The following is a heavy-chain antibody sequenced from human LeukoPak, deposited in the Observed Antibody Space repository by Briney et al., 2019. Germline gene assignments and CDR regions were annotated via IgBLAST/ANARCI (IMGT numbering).Heavy chain of an antibody. J-gene: IGHJ6*02. CDR1: GGTFSSYA. V-gene: IGHV1-69*04. CDR2: IIPILGIV. D-gene: IGHD4-17*01. CDR3: ASPISYGDYYYGMDV. Sequence: SVKVSCKASGGTFSSYAISWVRQAPGQGLEWMGRIIPILGIVNYAQKFQGRVTITADKSTSTAYMELSSLRSEDTAVYYCASPISYGDYYYGMDVWGQGTTVTVSS.